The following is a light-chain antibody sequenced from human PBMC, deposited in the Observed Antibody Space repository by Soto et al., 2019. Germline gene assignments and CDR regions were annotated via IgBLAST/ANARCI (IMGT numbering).Light chain of an antibody. J-gene: IGLJ2*01. CDR1: SSDVGGYNY. Sequence: QSALTQPASVSGSPGQSITISCTGTSSDVGGYNYVSWYQQHPGKAPKLMIYDVSNRPSGVSNRFSGSKSGNTASLTISGLQAEDEADYYCSSYTNSSPLVIFVGGTKLTVL. CDR2: DVS. V-gene: IGLV2-14*01. CDR3: SSYTNSSPLVI.